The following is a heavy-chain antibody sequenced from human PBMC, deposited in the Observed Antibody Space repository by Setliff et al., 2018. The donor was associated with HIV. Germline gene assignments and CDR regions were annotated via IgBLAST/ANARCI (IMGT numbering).Heavy chain of an antibody. CDR3: ARESTAMGLDN. Sequence: PGGSLRLSCAASGFTFSSYRTNWVRQAPGKGLEWVSSISSGSSYIYYADSLKGRFIISRDNAKNSLYLQMNSLRAEDTAVYYCARESTAMGLDNWGPGTLVTVSS. V-gene: IGHV3-21*06. D-gene: IGHD5-18*01. CDR2: ISSGSSYI. J-gene: IGHJ4*02. CDR1: GFTFSSYR.